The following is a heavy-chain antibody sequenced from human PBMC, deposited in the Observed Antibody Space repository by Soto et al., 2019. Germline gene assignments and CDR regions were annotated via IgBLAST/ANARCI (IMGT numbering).Heavy chain of an antibody. J-gene: IGHJ4*02. V-gene: IGHV3-33*01. CDR1: GFTFSSYG. Sequence: QVQLVESGGGVVQPGRSLRLSCAASGFTFSSYGMHWVRQAPGKGLEWVAVIWYDGSNKYYADSVKGRFTISRDNSKNTLYLQMNSLRAEDTAVYYCARTNTVTNGYYFDYWGQGILVTVSS. D-gene: IGHD4-17*01. CDR2: IWYDGSNK. CDR3: ARTNTVTNGYYFDY.